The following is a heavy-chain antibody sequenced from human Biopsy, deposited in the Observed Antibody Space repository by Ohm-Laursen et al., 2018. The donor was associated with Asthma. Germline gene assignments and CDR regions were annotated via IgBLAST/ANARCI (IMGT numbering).Heavy chain of an antibody. CDR3: TRHIDY. CDR1: GFSLSSSGAN. CDR2: IDWEEDK. J-gene: IGHJ4*02. V-gene: IGHV2-70*04. Sequence: PTQTLTLTSSFSGFSLSSSGANVHWIRQPPGKALEWLARIDWEEDKLYSTSLRPRLTISKGSSEDQVVVTMTNMGPVDTATYYCTRHIDYWGPGILVTVSS. D-gene: IGHD2-21*01.